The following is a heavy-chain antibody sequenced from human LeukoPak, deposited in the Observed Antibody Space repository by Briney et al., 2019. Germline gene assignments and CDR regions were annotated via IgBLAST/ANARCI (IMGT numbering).Heavy chain of an antibody. CDR1: GFTFSSYG. V-gene: IGHV3-30*02. CDR2: IRYDGSNK. J-gene: IGHJ3*02. D-gene: IGHD4-17*01. CDR3: AKDRVTTGTFDI. Sequence: PGGSLRLSWAASGFTFSSYGMHWVRQAPGKGLEWVAFIRYDGSNKYYADSVKGRFTISRDNSKNTLYLQMNSLRAEDTAVYYCAKDRVTTGTFDIWGQGTMVTVSS.